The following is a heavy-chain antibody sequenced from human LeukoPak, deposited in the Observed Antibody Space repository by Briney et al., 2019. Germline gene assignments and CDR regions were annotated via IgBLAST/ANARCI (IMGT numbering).Heavy chain of an antibody. Sequence: SETLSLTCTVSGGSMSGYYWSWIRQSPGKGLEWIGYIYYSGTTNYNPYLKSRATISVDTSKNQFSPKLSSVTAADTAVYYCARGTIFGAATNWFDSWGQGTLVIVSS. CDR2: IYYSGTT. V-gene: IGHV4-59*01. J-gene: IGHJ5*01. D-gene: IGHD3-3*01. CDR1: GGSMSGYY. CDR3: ARGTIFGAATNWFDS.